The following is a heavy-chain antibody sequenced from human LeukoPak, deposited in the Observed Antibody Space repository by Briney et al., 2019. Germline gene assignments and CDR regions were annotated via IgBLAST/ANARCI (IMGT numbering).Heavy chain of an antibody. Sequence: PGGSLRLSCAASGFTFSSYAMHWVRQAPGKGLEWVAFMRYDGNNKYYADSVKGRFTISRDNSKNTLYLQMNSLRAEDTAVYYCARDGIAAAGTIYYYYMDVWGKGTTVTVSS. CDR3: ARDGIAAAGTIYYYYMDV. J-gene: IGHJ6*03. CDR2: MRYDGNNK. V-gene: IGHV3-30*02. D-gene: IGHD6-13*01. CDR1: GFTFSSYA.